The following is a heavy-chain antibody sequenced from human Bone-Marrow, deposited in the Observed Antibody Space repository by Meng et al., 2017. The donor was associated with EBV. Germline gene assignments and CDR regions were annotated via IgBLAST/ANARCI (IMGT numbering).Heavy chain of an antibody. Sequence: VQVVQAGAEVKKTGAPVKVSCRASGYTFTSTSFAIHWVRQAPGQRLEWMGWINAGNGNTKYSQNFQGRVTITRDTSATTVHMELRSLRSEDTAVYYCARGQHDYAFDYWGQGTLVTVSS. V-gene: IGHV1-3*01. D-gene: IGHD4-17*01. CDR3: ARGQHDYAFDY. CDR2: INAGNGNT. J-gene: IGHJ4*02. CDR1: GYTFTSTSFA.